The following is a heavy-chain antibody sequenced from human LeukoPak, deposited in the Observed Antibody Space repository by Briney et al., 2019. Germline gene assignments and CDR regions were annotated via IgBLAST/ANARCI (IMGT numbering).Heavy chain of an antibody. Sequence: PSETLSLTCSVPDDSITMYYWTWIRQPPGKGLEWIGYVDHTGSTNFNPSLTGRVSISRDTSKNLFSLRLRSVPAADTAVYFCARGRVSSSTWYSTYYYYFYMDVWGKGTTVTVSS. D-gene: IGHD4-11*01. CDR1: DDSITMYY. CDR3: ARGRVSSSTWYSTYYYYFYMDV. J-gene: IGHJ6*03. V-gene: IGHV4-59*01. CDR2: VDHTGST.